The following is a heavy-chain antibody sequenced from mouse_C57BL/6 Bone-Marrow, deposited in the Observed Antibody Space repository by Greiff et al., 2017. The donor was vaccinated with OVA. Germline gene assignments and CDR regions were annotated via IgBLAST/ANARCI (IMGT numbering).Heavy chain of an antibody. V-gene: IGHV4-1*01. CDR2: INPDSSTI. CDR3: ARKFYGNYDWEGAMDY. Sequence: EVKLLESGGGLVQPGGSLKLSCAASGIDFSRYWMSWVRRAPGKGLEWIGEINPDSSTINYAPSLKDKFIISRYNAKNTLYLQMSKVRSEDTALYYCARKFYGNYDWEGAMDYWGQGTSVTVSS. CDR1: GIDFSRYW. D-gene: IGHD2-1*01. J-gene: IGHJ4*01.